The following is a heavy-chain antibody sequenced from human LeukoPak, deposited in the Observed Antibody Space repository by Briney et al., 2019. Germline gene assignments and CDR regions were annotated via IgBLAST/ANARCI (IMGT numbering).Heavy chain of an antibody. J-gene: IGHJ4*02. V-gene: IGHV3-23*01. CDR3: AKDIGVVGALDY. D-gene: IGHD1-26*01. Sequence: GGSLRLSCAASGFTFSSYAMSWVRQAPGKGLEWVSAISGSGGSTYYAASVKGRFTISRDNSKDTLYLQMNSLRAEDTAVYYCAKDIGVVGALDYWGQGTLVTVSS. CDR2: ISGSGGST. CDR1: GFTFSSYA.